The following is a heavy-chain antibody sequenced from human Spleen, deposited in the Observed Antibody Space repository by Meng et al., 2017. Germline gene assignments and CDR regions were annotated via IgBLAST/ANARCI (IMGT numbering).Heavy chain of an antibody. Sequence: GESLKISCAASGFTFSDHYMSWIRQAPGKGLEWISYISSSGNTIYYTDSVKGRFTISRDNAKNSLYLQMNSLKAEDTALYYCAKDLGRGYSGYDLDYWGQGTPVTVSS. J-gene: IGHJ4*03. CDR3: AKDLGRGYSGYDLDY. CDR2: ISSSGNTI. CDR1: GFTFSDHY. V-gene: IGHV3-11*01. D-gene: IGHD5-12*01.